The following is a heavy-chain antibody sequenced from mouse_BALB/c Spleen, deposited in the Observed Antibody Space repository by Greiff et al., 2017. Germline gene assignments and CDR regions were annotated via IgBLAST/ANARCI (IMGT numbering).Heavy chain of an antibody. V-gene: IGHV5-6-4*01. D-gene: IGHD2-14*01. CDR3: TRDRAYYRYDGAWFAY. CDR1: GFTFSSYT. J-gene: IGHJ3*01. Sequence: DVKLVESGGGLVKPGGSLKLSCAASGFTFSSYTMSWVRQTPEKRLEWVATISSGGSYTYYPDSVKGRFTISRDNAKNTLYLQMSSLKSEDTAMYYCTRDRAYYRYDGAWFAYWGQGTLVTVSA. CDR2: ISSGGSYT.